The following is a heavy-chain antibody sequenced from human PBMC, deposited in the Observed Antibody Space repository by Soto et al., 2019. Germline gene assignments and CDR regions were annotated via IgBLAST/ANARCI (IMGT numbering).Heavy chain of an antibody. D-gene: IGHD6-19*01. CDR3: ASSANSSIFDY. CDR2: IEQDGSDK. Sequence: EVQLVESGGGLVQPGGSLRLSCAASGFTFSSHWMGWVRQAPGKGLEWVANIEQDGSDKYYVDSVKGRFTISRDNAKNSLYLQMTNLTSEDAAVYYCASSANSSIFDYWGQGTLATVSS. CDR1: GFTFSSHW. J-gene: IGHJ4*02. V-gene: IGHV3-7*01.